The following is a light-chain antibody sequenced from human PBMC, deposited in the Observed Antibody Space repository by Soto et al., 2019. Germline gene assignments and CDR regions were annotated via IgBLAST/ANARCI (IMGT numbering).Light chain of an antibody. CDR3: CSYAGSNNFPYV. CDR2: EVS. Sequence: QSALTQPPSASGSPGQSVTISCTGTSSDVGGYNYVSWYQQHPGKAPKLMIYEVSKRPSGVPDRFSGSKSGNTASLTVSGRQAEDEADYYCCSYAGSNNFPYVFGTGTKVTVL. J-gene: IGLJ1*01. V-gene: IGLV2-8*01. CDR1: SSDVGGYNY.